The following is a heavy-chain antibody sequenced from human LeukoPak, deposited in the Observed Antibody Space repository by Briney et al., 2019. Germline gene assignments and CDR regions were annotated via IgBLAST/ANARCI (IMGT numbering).Heavy chain of an antibody. Sequence: TLSLTCTVSGDSIGSGRYYWSWIRQPPGKGLEWIGYIHHSGSTYYNPSLKSRVTISVDRSKNQFSLNLNSVTAADTAVYFCARGRDPRSPAHFDYWGQGTLVTVSS. CDR3: ARGRDPRSPAHFDY. J-gene: IGHJ4*02. CDR2: IHHSGST. V-gene: IGHV4-30-2*01. CDR1: GDSIGSGRYY.